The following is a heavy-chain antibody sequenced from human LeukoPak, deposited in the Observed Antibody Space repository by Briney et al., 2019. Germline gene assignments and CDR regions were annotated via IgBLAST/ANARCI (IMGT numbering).Heavy chain of an antibody. CDR3: ARGLLGGAVAGTSDY. CDR2: ISSSSSTI. Sequence: GRSLRLSCAASGFTFSSYSMNWVRQAPGKGLEWVSYISSSSSTIYYADSVKGRFTISRDNAKNSLYLQTNSLRAEDTAVYYCARGLLGGAVAGTSDYWGQGTLVTVSS. V-gene: IGHV3-48*01. D-gene: IGHD6-19*01. J-gene: IGHJ4*02. CDR1: GFTFSSYS.